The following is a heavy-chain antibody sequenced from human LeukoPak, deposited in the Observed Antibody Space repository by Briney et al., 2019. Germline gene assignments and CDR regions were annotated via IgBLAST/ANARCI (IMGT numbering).Heavy chain of an antibody. J-gene: IGHJ6*03. CDR2: IYYSGST. Sequence: PSETLSLTCTVSGGSISSSSYYWGWIRQPPGKGLEWIGSIYYSGSTYYNPSLKSRVTISVDTSKNQFSLKLSSVTAADTAVYYCARGRGARLRPYYYYYMDVWGKGTTVTVSS. D-gene: IGHD4-17*01. CDR1: GGSISSSSYY. V-gene: IGHV4-39*07. CDR3: ARGRGARLRPYYYYYMDV.